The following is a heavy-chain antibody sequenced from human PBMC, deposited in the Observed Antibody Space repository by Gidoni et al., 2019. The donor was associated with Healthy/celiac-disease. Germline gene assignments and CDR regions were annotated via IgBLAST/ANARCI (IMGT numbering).Heavy chain of an antibody. J-gene: IGHJ3*02. CDR2: INPNSGGT. V-gene: IGHV1-2*02. Sequence: QVQLVQSGAEVKKPGASVKVSCKASGYTFTGYYMHWVRQAPGQGLEWMGWINPNSGGTNYAQKFQGRVTMTRDTSISTAYMELSRLRSDDTAVYYCARDHVDTAMGDAFDIWGQGTMVTVSS. CDR3: ARDHVDTAMGDAFDI. D-gene: IGHD5-18*01. CDR1: GYTFTGYY.